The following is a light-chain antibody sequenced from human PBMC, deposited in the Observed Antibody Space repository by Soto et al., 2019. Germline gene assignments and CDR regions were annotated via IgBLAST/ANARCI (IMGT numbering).Light chain of an antibody. J-gene: IGKJ1*01. V-gene: IGKV3-20*01. CDR1: QSVSSSY. CDR2: GAS. Sequence: ESVLTQSPGSLSLSPGERAALCCRASQSVSSSYLAWYQQKPGQAPRLLIYGASSRATGIPDRFSGSGSGTDFTLTISRLEPEDFAVYYCQQYGSSRRTFGQGTKV. CDR3: QQYGSSRRT.